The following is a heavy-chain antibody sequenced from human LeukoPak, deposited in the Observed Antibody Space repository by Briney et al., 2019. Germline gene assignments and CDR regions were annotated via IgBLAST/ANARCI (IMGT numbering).Heavy chain of an antibody. J-gene: IGHJ4*02. V-gene: IGHV1-3*01. CDR2: INVGSGNT. CDR3: ARGPPNGGLLPYYFDY. D-gene: IGHD3-10*01. Sequence: ASVKVSCKASGYTFTSYGISWVRQAPGQRLEWMGWINVGSGNTKYSQKFQGRVTITRDTSASTAYMEMSSLRSEDTAVYYCARGPPNGGLLPYYFDYWGQGTLVTVSS. CDR1: GYTFTSYG.